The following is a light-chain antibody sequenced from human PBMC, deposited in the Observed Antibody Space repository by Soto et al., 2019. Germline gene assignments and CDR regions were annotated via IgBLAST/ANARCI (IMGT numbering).Light chain of an antibody. CDR1: QLISSW. Sequence: IQMTQSPSSVSASVGDSVTITCRASQLISSWLAWYQVKPGKAPKLLIYGESNRESGVPSRFSGSESGTLFTLTINSLQPEDSATYYCQQASSFPLTFGGGTTVEI. J-gene: IGKJ4*01. CDR3: QQASSFPLT. V-gene: IGKV1-12*01. CDR2: GES.